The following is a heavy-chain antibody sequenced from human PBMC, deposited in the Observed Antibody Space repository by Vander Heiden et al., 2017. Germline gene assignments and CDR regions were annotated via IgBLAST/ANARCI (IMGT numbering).Heavy chain of an antibody. D-gene: IGHD6-6*01. CDR3: TTGLANYFAF. J-gene: IGHJ4*02. Sequence: EVQLVESGGGLVEPGGSLRLSCAASDFPFSYAWMHWVRQAPGKGLEWVGRIKSIAHGGTTDYAASVEGRFTISRDDSTKTLYLQMNSLQTGDTAVYYCTTGLANYFAFWGQGTLVTVSS. CDR2: IKSIAHGGTT. CDR1: DFPFSYAW. V-gene: IGHV3-15*07.